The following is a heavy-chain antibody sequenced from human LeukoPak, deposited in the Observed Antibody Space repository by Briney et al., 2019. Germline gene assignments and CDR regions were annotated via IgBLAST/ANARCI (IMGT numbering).Heavy chain of an antibody. CDR1: GFTISTYG. V-gene: IGHV3-23*01. D-gene: IGHD3-10*01. CDR3: ARDEVADYYGSGSYYLPGS. J-gene: IGHJ4*02. Sequence: GGSLRLSCAASGFTISTYGMNWARQAPGKGLEWVSGISPSGDITHYADSVMGRFSISRDSPKSTVSLQMNSLRAEDTAVYYCARDEVADYYGSGSYYLPGSWGQGTLVTVSS. CDR2: ISPSGDIT.